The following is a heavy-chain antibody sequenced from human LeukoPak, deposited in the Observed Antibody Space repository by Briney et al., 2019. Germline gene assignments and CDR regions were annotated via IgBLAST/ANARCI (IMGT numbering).Heavy chain of an antibody. D-gene: IGHD6-6*01. J-gene: IGHJ4*02. CDR1: GFTFSSYS. Sequence: QPGGSLRLSCAASGFTFSSYSMNWVRQAPGKGLEWVANIKQDGSEKYYVDSVKGRFTISRDNAKNSLYLQMNSLRAEDTAVYYCARDGVAARWNTFDYWGQGTLVTVSS. CDR3: ARDGVAARWNTFDY. V-gene: IGHV3-7*01. CDR2: IKQDGSEK.